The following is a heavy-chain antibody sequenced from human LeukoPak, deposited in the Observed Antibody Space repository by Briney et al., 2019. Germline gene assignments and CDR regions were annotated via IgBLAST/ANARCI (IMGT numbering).Heavy chain of an antibody. J-gene: IGHJ2*01. D-gene: IGHD6-19*01. CDR2: INPSGGST. Sequence: ASVKVSCKASGYTFTSYFMHWVRQAPGQGLEWMGIINPSGGSTSYAQNFQGRVTMTRDTSTCTVYMELSSLRSEDTAVYYCARAEYSSPFDLWGRGTLVTVSS. CDR1: GYTFTSYF. CDR3: ARAEYSSPFDL. V-gene: IGHV1-46*01.